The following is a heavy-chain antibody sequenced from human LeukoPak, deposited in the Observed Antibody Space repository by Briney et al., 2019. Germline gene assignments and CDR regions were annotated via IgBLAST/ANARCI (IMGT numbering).Heavy chain of an antibody. CDR2: ISSSSSYI. J-gene: IGHJ4*02. V-gene: IGHV3-11*06. CDR1: GFTFSDYY. CDR3: ARDKLKNGRYFDY. D-gene: IGHD1-1*01. Sequence: GGSLRLSCAASGFTFSDYYMSWIRQAPGKGLEWVSSISSSSSYIYYADSVKGRFTISRDNAKNSLYLQMNSLRAEDTAVYYCARDKLKNGRYFDYWGQGTLVTVSS.